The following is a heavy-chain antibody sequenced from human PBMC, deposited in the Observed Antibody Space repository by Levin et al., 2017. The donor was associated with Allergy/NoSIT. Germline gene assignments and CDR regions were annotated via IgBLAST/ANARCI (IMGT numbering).Heavy chain of an antibody. Sequence: SETLSLTCTVSGGSVSSGNYYWSWIRQPPGKGLEWIGYIYYSGGTKYNPSLKSRVTISVDLPKNQFSLRLSSVTAADTAVYFCARDALSISTGNTPRDSFDVWGQGTMVTVSS. D-gene: IGHD1-1*01. J-gene: IGHJ3*01. V-gene: IGHV4-61*01. CDR1: GGSVSSGNYY. CDR3: ARDALSISTGNTPRDSFDV. CDR2: IYYSGGT.